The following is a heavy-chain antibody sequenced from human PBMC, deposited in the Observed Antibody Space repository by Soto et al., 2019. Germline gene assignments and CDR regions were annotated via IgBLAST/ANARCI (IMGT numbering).Heavy chain of an antibody. CDR1: GFTFSNNA. CDR3: ARLNNYGQLARNWFFDL. V-gene: IGHV3-33*01. J-gene: IGHJ2*01. CDR2: IWYDGSNK. D-gene: IGHD6-6*01. Sequence: QVQLVESGGGVVQPGRSLRLSCVASGFTFSNNAMHWVRQAPGKGLEWVASIWYDGSNKYYTDSVKGRFTLSRDNSKNTVFLQMNSLRAEDTAVYFCARLNNYGQLARNWFFDLWGRGTLVTVSS.